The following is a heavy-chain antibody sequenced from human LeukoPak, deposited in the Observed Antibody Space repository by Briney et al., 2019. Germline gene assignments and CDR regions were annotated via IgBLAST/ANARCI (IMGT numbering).Heavy chain of an antibody. CDR1: GYAFTTFG. D-gene: IGHD2-2*01. V-gene: IGHV1-18*01. Sequence: GASVKVSCKASGYAFTTFGIMWVRQAPGQGLECMGWISTSKTYTRYAQKVQGRATLTTDPSTSTAYLELTSLTSDDTAVYFCARASDTSWPFDFWGQGTKVTVSS. CDR2: ISTSKTYT. J-gene: IGHJ4*02. CDR3: ARASDTSWPFDF.